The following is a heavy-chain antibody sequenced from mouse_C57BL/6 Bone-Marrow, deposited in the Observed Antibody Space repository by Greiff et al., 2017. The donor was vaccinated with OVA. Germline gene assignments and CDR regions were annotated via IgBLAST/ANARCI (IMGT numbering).Heavy chain of an antibody. Sequence: VQLQQSGAELVKPGASVKISCKASGYAFSSYWMNWVKQRPGKGREWIGQIYPGDGDTNYNGKFKGKATLTADKSSSTAYMQLSSLTSEDSAVYFCARGGSSPYYAMDYWGQGTSVTVSS. V-gene: IGHV1-80*01. CDR1: GYAFSSYW. D-gene: IGHD1-1*01. CDR2: IYPGDGDT. CDR3: ARGGSSPYYAMDY. J-gene: IGHJ4*01.